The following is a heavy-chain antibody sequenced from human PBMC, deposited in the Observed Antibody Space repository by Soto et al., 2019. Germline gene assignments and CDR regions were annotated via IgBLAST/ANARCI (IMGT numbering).Heavy chain of an antibody. J-gene: IGHJ5*02. Sequence: SSKLSCKESVGTFSSYCRNCVRPETGQGLEWMGGIIPIFGTANYAQKFQGRVTITADESTSTAYMELSSLRSEDTAVYYCARDRALRYFDWLLSSWGQGPL. CDR2: IIPIFGTA. D-gene: IGHD3-9*01. CDR1: VGTFSSYC. CDR3: ARDRALRYFDWLLSS. V-gene: IGHV1-69*13.